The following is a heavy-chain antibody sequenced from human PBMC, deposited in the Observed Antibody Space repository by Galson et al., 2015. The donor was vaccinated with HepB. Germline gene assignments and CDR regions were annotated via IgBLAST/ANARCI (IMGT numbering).Heavy chain of an antibody. CDR1: GFTFSNYA. Sequence: SLRLSCAASGFTFSNYAFHWVRKAPGKGLEWVALISYDGIKKYYADSLKGRFTISRDKSKNTLFLQMNNMRGEDTALYYCASLETRGMTTMPFDYWRQGTLVTVSS. J-gene: IGHJ4*02. V-gene: IGHV3-30-3*02. D-gene: IGHD5-24*01. CDR3: ASLETRGMTTMPFDY. CDR2: ISYDGIKK.